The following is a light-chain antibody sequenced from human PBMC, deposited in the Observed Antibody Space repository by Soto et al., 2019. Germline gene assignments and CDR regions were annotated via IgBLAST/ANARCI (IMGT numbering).Light chain of an antibody. V-gene: IGKV3-11*01. J-gene: IGKJ4*01. CDR1: QSVSSY. CDR3: QQRSDWPLT. Sequence: EIVLTQSPATLSLSPGERVTLSCRASQSVSSYLAWYQQKPGQAPRLLIYDASKRATGIPARFSGSGSGTDFTLTISSLQPEDFAVYYCQQRSDWPLTFGGGTKVEIK. CDR2: DAS.